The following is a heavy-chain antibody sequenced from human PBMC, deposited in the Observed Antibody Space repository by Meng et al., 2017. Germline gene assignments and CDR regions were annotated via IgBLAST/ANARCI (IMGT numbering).Heavy chain of an antibody. Sequence: GESLKISCAASGFTFSSYEMNWVRQAPGKGLEWVSYISSSGSTIYYADSVKGRFTISRDNAKNSLYLQMNSLRAEDTAVYYCATPIGAVVAATGAFDYWGQGTLVTVSS. CDR3: ATPIGAVVAATGAFDY. D-gene: IGHD2-15*01. CDR2: ISSSGSTI. J-gene: IGHJ4*02. CDR1: GFTFSSYE. V-gene: IGHV3-48*03.